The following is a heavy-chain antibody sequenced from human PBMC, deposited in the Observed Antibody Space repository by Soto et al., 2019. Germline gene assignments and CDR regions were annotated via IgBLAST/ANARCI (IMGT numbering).Heavy chain of an antibody. J-gene: IGHJ4*02. Sequence: EVQLLESGGGMVQPGGSLRISCVASGFGFSSYAISRVRQSPGKGLEWVSTTPATDDDTSYALSVTGRFIVSRDNSKNTLSLLMRSLRAEDTALYYCAKVEDNTGWAVVDSWGQGTLVTVS. V-gene: IGHV3-23*01. CDR3: AKVEDNTGWAVVDS. CDR2: TPATDDDT. D-gene: IGHD6-19*01. CDR1: GFGFSSYA.